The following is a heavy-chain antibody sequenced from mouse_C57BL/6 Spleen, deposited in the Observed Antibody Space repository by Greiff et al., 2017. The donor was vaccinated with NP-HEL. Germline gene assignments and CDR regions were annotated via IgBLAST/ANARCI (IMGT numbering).Heavy chain of an antibody. CDR1: GYTFTDYN. Sequence: VQLQQSGPELVKPGASVKMSCKASGYTFTDYNMHWVKQSHGKSLEWIGYINPNNGGTSYNQKFKGKATLTVNKSSSTAYMELRSLTSEDSAVYYCAREGTGYWYFDVWGTGTTVTFSS. V-gene: IGHV1-22*01. D-gene: IGHD3-3*01. J-gene: IGHJ1*03. CDR2: INPNNGGT. CDR3: AREGTGYWYFDV.